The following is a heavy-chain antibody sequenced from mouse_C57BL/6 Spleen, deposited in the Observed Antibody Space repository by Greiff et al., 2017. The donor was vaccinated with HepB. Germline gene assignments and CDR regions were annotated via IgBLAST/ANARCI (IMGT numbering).Heavy chain of an antibody. V-gene: IGHV1-50*01. CDR2: IDPSDSYT. D-gene: IGHD4-1*02. CDR1: GYTFTSYW. CDR3: AATGTEDY. J-gene: IGHJ2*01. Sequence: QVQLQQSGAELVKPGASVKLSCKASGYTFTSYWMQWVKQRPGQGLEWIGEIDPSDSYTNYNQKFKGKATLTVDTSSSTAYMQRSSLTSEDSAVYYCAATGTEDYWGQGTTLTVSS.